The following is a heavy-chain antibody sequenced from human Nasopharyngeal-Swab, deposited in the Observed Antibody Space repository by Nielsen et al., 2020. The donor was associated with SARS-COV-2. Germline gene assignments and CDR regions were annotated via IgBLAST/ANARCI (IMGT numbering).Heavy chain of an antibody. Sequence: ASVKVSCKAFGYSLNDYGLSWVRQAPGQGLEWMGWIIAYTGNPKYRQNIQDRVTMTTDTSTNTAYMEMRSLRSDDTAVYYCARGSVSGYCTNGVCSMVFDYWGQGTPVTVSS. D-gene: IGHD2-8*01. CDR2: IIAYTGNP. CDR1: GYSLNDYG. J-gene: IGHJ4*02. CDR3: ARGSVSGYCTNGVCSMVFDY. V-gene: IGHV1-18*01.